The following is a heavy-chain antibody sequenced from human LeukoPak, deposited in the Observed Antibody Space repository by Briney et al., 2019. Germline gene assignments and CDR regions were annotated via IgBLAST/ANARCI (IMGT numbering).Heavy chain of an antibody. J-gene: IGHJ4*02. CDR2: IIPILGIA. D-gene: IGHD4-17*01. V-gene: IGHV1-69*02. CDR1: GYTFTGYY. CDR3: ARGPYGDYAFDY. Sequence: ASVKVSCKASGYTFTGYYMHWVRQAPGQGLEWMGRIIPILGIANYAQKFQGRVTITADKSTSTAYMELSSLRSEDTAVYYCARGPYGDYAFDYWGQGTLVTVSS.